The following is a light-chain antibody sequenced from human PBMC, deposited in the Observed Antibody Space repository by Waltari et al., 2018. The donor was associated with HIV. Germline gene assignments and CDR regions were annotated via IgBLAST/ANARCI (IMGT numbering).Light chain of an antibody. V-gene: IGLV1-40*01. Sequence: QSVLTQPPSVFGAPGQRVTISCTGSSSNIGADYDVQWYQQVPGTAPKLLIYGNNNRPAGVPDRFSGSKSGTAASLAITGLQAEDEADYYGQSYDSGLSGVVFGGGTRLTVL. CDR1: SSNIGADYD. J-gene: IGLJ2*01. CDR2: GNN. CDR3: QSYDSGLSGVV.